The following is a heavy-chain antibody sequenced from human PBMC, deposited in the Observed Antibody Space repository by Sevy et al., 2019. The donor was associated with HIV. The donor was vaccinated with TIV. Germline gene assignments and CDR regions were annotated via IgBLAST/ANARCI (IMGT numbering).Heavy chain of an antibody. Sequence: VSVKVSCKASGYTFTSYGISWVRQAPGQGLEWMGWISAYNGITKYARNLQGRVTMTTDTSTSTAYMELRSLRSDDTAVYYCARGVYGDYWGQGTLVTVSS. V-gene: IGHV1-18*04. D-gene: IGHD4-17*01. CDR1: GYTFTSYG. J-gene: IGHJ4*02. CDR3: ARGVYGDY. CDR2: ISAYNGIT.